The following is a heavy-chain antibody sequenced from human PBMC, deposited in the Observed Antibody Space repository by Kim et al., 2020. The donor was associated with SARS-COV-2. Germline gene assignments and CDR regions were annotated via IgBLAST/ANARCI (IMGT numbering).Heavy chain of an antibody. CDR3: LFGGWLGD. J-gene: IGHJ4*02. V-gene: IGHV3-64D*06. CDR1: GFTFSNYL. D-gene: IGHD3-16*01. CDR2: ISPNGDTT. Sequence: GGSLRLSCLGSGFTFSNYLMHWVRQAPGKGLEYVSGISPNGDTTYYADSVRGRFTISRDNSKNTVYLQVSSLRPEDMAIYYCLFGGWLGDWGQGTLVTVSS.